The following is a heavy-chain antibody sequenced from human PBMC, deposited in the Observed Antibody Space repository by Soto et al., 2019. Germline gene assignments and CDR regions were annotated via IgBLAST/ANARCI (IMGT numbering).Heavy chain of an antibody. Sequence: EVQLLESGGGLVQPGGSLRLSCAASGFTFSSYAMSWVRQAPGKGLEWVSAISGSGGSTYYADSVKGRFTISRDNSKNTPYLQMNSLRAEDTAVYYCAKDEEDYDFWSGYYMDAFDIWGQGTMVTVSS. D-gene: IGHD3-3*01. CDR1: GFTFSSYA. CDR3: AKDEEDYDFWSGYYMDAFDI. V-gene: IGHV3-23*01. J-gene: IGHJ3*02. CDR2: ISGSGGST.